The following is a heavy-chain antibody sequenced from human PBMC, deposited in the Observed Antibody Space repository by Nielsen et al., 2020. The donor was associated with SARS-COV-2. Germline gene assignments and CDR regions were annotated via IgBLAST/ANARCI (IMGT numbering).Heavy chain of an antibody. CDR2: IWYDGANR. D-gene: IGHD3-22*01. CDR3: ARTSSGYYYAFDY. CDR1: GFTFSSYG. V-gene: IGHV3-30*02. J-gene: IGHJ4*02. Sequence: GESLKISCAASGFTFSSYGMHWVRQAPGKGLEWVAVIWYDGANRYYADSVKGRFTISRDNSKNTLYLQMNSLRAEDTAVYYCARTSSGYYYAFDYWGQGTLVTVSS.